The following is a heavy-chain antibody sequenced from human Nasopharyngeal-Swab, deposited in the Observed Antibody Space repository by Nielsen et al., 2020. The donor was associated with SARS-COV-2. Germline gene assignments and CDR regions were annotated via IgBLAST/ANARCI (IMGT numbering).Heavy chain of an antibody. J-gene: IGHJ4*02. D-gene: IGHD6-19*01. CDR1: GYTFTNYA. V-gene: IGHV7-4-1*02. CDR2: INTNTGNP. CDR3: ARGIAVAGEKRFDY. Sequence: ASVKVSCKASGYTFTNYAMNWVRQAPGQGLEWMGWINTNTGNPTNAQGFIGRFVFSLDTSVNTAYLQITSLKAEDTAVYYCARGIAVAGEKRFDYWGQGTLVSVSS.